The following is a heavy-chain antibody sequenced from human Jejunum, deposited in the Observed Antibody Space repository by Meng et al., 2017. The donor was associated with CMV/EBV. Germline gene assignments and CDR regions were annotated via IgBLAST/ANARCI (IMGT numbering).Heavy chain of an antibody. CDR2: ISSSSRYI. CDR3: ARDIDH. J-gene: IGHJ5*02. V-gene: IGHV3-21*01. CDR1: GFTFSSYN. Sequence: EVQLVDSGGXLVKPGGPLSISCIGSGFTFSSYNMYWVRQAPGKGLEWASSISSSSRYINYADSVKGRFTISRDNAKNSLYLQMNSLRVEDTAIYYCARDIDHWGQGTLVTVSS.